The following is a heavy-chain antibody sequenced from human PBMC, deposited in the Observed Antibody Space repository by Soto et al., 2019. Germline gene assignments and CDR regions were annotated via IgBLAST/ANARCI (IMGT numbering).Heavy chain of an antibody. D-gene: IGHD3-22*01. CDR3: ATRPLLPGAP. Sequence: EVQLVESGGGLIQPGGSLRLSCAASGFTFSSNDMNWVRQAPGKGLEWVSLIYSSGSTSYADSVKGRFTISRDNSKNTLYLQMSSLRGGDTAVYYCATRPLLPGAPWGQAKMVSVSS. CDR2: IYSSGST. CDR1: GFTFSSND. V-gene: IGHV3-53*01. J-gene: IGHJ3*01.